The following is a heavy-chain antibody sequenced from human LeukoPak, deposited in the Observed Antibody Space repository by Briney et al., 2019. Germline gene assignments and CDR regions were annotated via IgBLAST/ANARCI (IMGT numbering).Heavy chain of an antibody. V-gene: IGHV4-31*02. J-gene: IGHJ4*02. CDR3: ARDSSVVVPRGFDY. CDR2: IYYSGST. Sequence: GYIYYSGSTYYNPSLKSRVTISVDTSKNQFSLKLSSVTAADTAVYYCARDSSVVVPRGFDYWGQGTLVTVSS. D-gene: IGHD2-2*01.